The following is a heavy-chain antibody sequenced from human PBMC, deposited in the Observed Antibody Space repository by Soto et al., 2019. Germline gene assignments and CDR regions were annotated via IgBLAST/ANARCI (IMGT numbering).Heavy chain of an antibody. CDR1: GGSFSGYY. Sequence: QVQLQQWGAGLLKPSETLSLTCAVYGGSFSGYYWSWIRQPPGKGLEWIGEINHSGSTNYNPSLKSRVTISVDTSKNQFYLKLSSVTAADTAVYYCASRYGSGSYYPSYWGQGTLVTVSS. CDR3: ASRYGSGSYYPSY. D-gene: IGHD3-10*01. J-gene: IGHJ4*02. CDR2: INHSGST. V-gene: IGHV4-34*01.